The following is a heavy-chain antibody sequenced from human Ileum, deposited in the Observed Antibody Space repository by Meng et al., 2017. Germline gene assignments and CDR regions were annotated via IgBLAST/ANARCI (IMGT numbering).Heavy chain of an antibody. CDR2: LSGSGGST. CDR1: GFTFSSYA. Sequence: GESLKISCAASGFTFSSYAMSWVRQAPGKGLEWVSGLSGSGGSTYYADAVKGRFTISRDSSKNTLYLQMNSKRDEDTAVYYCAKEYGRSFRGWFDYWGQGSLVTVSS. D-gene: IGHD2-2*01. V-gene: IGHV3-23*01. CDR3: AKEYGRSFRGWFDY. J-gene: IGHJ4*02.